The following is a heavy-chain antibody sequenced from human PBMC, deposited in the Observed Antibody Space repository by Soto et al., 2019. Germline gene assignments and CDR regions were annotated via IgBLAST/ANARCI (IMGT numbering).Heavy chain of an antibody. CDR1: VVGLRGYG. V-gene: IGHV3-33*01. J-gene: IGHJ4*02. D-gene: IGHD3-10*01. CDR2: IWSDESNK. Sequence: SSGCVGHCCAAAVVGLRGYGMHGVRPAPGKGLEWVAVIWSDESNKYYADSVKGRFTISRDNSRNTLYLQMNSLRAEDTAVYYCARDYYGSGNYPSFDDGGQGTLVTSPQ. CDR3: ARDYYGSGNYPSFDD.